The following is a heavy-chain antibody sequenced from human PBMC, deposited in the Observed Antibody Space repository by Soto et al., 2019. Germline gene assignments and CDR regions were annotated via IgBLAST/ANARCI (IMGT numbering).Heavy chain of an antibody. Sequence: SETLSLTCTVSGGSISSYYWSWIRQPPGKGLEWIGYIYYSGSTNYNPSLKSRVTISADKSISTAYLQWSSLKASDTAMYYCARPGAKGSGRYYTPIDYWGQGALVTAS. CDR2: IYYSGST. D-gene: IGHD3-10*01. V-gene: IGHV4-59*12. J-gene: IGHJ4*02. CDR3: ARPGAKGSGRYYTPIDY. CDR1: GGSISSYY.